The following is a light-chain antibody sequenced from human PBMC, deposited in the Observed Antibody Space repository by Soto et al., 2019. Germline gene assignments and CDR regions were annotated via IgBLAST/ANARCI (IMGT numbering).Light chain of an antibody. Sequence: DIQMTQSPSALSASVGDRVTITCRASQTISTYLNWYQQKPGKAPKLLIYAASTLQSAVPSRFSGSGSGTDFTLYISSLQPEDFATFYCQQSLGIPYTFGQGTRLEIK. V-gene: IGKV1-39*01. CDR2: AAS. J-gene: IGKJ2*01. CDR3: QQSLGIPYT. CDR1: QTISTY.